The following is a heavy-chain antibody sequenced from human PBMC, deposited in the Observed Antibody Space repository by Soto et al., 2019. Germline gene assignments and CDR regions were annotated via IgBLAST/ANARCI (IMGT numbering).Heavy chain of an antibody. V-gene: IGHV3-48*01. CDR1: GFTFTSYS. CDR3: ARDDSFAFDI. D-gene: IGHD2-21*01. CDR2: IRGTT. Sequence: PGGSLRLSCAASGFTFTSYSMNWVRQAPGKRLEWVSYIRGTTHYADSVKGRFTISRDNARSSLYLQMNSLRADDTAVYYCARDDSFAFDIWGQGTMVTVSS. J-gene: IGHJ3*02.